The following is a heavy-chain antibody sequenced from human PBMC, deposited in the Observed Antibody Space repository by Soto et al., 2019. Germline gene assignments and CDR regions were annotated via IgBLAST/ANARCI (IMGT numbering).Heavy chain of an antibody. CDR3: ARQGFGPLHGLVDV. CDR1: GGSISSYY. J-gene: IGHJ6*02. Sequence: QVQLQESGPGLVKPSETLSLSCTVSGGSISSYYWSWFRQSPGKRMEWIGYVHHSWGSSYNPSLQXXVXXSLDTSKSQFSLMVTSVTATDTAVYYCARQGFGPLHGLVDVWDQGTTVTVSS. V-gene: IGHV4-59*08. CDR2: VHHSWGS. D-gene: IGHD3-10*01.